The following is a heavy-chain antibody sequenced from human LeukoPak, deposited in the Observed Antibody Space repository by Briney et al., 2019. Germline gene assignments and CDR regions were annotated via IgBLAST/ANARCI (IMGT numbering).Heavy chain of an antibody. CDR3: ARDGYYFGLDV. CDR1: GGSIGHYY. J-gene: IGHJ6*02. Sequence: PSETLSLTCTVSGGSIGHYYWSCIRQPAGKGLEWIGRIYTSGSTNYNPSLKSRVTMSVDTSKNQFSLKLNSVTAADTAVYYCARDGYYFGLDVWGQGTAVTVSS. V-gene: IGHV4-4*07. CDR2: IYTSGST.